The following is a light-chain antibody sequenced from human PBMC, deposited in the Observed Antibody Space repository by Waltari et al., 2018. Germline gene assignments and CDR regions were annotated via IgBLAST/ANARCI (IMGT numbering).Light chain of an antibody. CDR3: QQSYNLPRT. V-gene: IGKV1-39*01. CDR2: TAS. CDR1: QNIINY. Sequence: DIQMTQAPSSLSASVGDRVTITCRASQNIINYLNWYQQIPGKAPKILIYTASSLKNGVPSRFSGSGSGTDFTLTISSLQPEDFATYYCQQSYNLPRTFGQGTKVEI. J-gene: IGKJ1*01.